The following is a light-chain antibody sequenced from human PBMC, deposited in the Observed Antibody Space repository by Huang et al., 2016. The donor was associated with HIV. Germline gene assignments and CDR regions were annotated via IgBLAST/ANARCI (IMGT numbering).Light chain of an antibody. V-gene: IGKV1-33*01. Sequence: DIQMTQSPSSLSASVGDRVNITCQASQDISNYLNWYQQKPGKAPKLLIYDASNLETGVPSRFSGSGSGTDFTFTISSLQPEDIATYFCQQYDNLPRTFGPGTKVHI. CDR2: DAS. CDR1: QDISNY. J-gene: IGKJ3*01. CDR3: QQYDNLPRT.